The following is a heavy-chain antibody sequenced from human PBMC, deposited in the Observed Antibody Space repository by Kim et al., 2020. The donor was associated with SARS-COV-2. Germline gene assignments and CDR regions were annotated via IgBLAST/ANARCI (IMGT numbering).Heavy chain of an antibody. V-gene: IGHV1-2*02. J-gene: IGHJ4*02. D-gene: IGHD3-22*01. Sequence: KFQGRVTMTRDTSISTAYMELSRLRSDDTAVYYCARDVQPYYDSIVDFDYWGQGTLVTVSS. CDR3: ARDVQPYYDSIVDFDY.